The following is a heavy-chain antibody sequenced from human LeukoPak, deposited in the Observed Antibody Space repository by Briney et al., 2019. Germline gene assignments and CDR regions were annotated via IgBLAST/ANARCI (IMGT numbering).Heavy chain of an antibody. CDR3: ARVRWGGLYYFDY. J-gene: IGHJ4*02. Sequence: PGGSLRLFCAASGFTFSSYEMNWVRQAPGKGLEWVSYISSSGSTIYYADSVKGRFTISRDNAKNTLYLQMNSLRAEDTAVYYCARVRWGGLYYFDYWGQGTLVTVSS. V-gene: IGHV3-48*03. CDR1: GFTFSSYE. D-gene: IGHD3-16*01. CDR2: ISSSGSTI.